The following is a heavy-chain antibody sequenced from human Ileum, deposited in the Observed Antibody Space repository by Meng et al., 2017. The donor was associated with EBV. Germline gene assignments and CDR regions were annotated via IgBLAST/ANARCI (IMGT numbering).Heavy chain of an antibody. CDR1: GYTFIGYY. CDR3: AHQAVAGTRGWFDP. J-gene: IGHJ5*02. CDR2: INPNSGGT. Sequence: QVQLVQAGAEVKMPGASVKVSXKASGYTFIGYYMHWVRQAPGQGLEWMGRINPNSGGTNYAQKFQGRVTMTRDTSISTAYMELSRLRSDDTAVYYCAHQAVAGTRGWFDPWGQGTLVTVSS. V-gene: IGHV1-2*06. D-gene: IGHD6-19*01.